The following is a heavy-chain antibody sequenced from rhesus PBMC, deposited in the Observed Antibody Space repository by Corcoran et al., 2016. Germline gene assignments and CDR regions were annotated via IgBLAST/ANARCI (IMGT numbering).Heavy chain of an antibody. CDR2: IGGSSGIT. Sequence: QVQLQESGPGLVQPSATLSLTCAVSGGSITGFSWHWIRPSPGKGLEGIGYIGGSSGITYYNPSLKSRVTISTDTSKNQFSLRLTSVTAADTGMYYCARFSGYYPNFDYWGQGVLVTVSS. CDR1: GGSITGFS. J-gene: IGHJ4*01. CDR3: ARFSGYYPNFDY. V-gene: IGHV4-165*02. D-gene: IGHD3-28*01.